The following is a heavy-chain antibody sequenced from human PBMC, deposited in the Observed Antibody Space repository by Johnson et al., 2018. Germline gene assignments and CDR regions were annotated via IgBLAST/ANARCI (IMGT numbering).Heavy chain of an antibody. CDR3: AKSTKTDDAFDI. V-gene: IGHV5-51*01. Sequence: DQLGQSGPEVKKARQSLKISCKGSGYNFTDYWIGWVRPMPGTGLEWMGIIYPGYSDTSSSPAFQGQVTIAPDKSPSTAYLQWSSLQASDTATFYSAKSTKTDDAFDIWGQGTMVTVSS. D-gene: IGHD2-8*01. CDR1: GYNFTDYW. CDR2: IYPGYSDT. J-gene: IGHJ3*02.